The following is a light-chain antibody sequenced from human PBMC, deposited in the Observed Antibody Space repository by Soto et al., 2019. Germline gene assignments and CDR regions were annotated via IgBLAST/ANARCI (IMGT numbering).Light chain of an antibody. V-gene: IGKV3-11*01. CDR3: QQRGSWPRT. CDR1: QSVSSY. J-gene: IGKJ2*01. Sequence: EIVLTQSPATLSLSPGERATLSCRASQSVSSYLAWYQQKPGQAPRLLIYDASNRATGIPARFSGSGSGTDFTITISSLEPEDFAVYYCQQRGSWPRTFGQGTKLEIK. CDR2: DAS.